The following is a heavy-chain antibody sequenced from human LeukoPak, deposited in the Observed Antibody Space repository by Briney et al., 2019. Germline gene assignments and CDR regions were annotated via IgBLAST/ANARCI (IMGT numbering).Heavy chain of an antibody. CDR1: GYTFTRYY. J-gene: IGHJ6*02. Sequence: ASVKVSCKASGYTFTRYYMHWVRQAPGQGLEWVGIINPSGGSTSYAQKFQGRVAMARDTSTSTVYMELSSLRSEDTAVYYCARVLTSSYGMDVWGQGTTVTVSS. V-gene: IGHV1-46*01. CDR3: ARVLTSSYGMDV. CDR2: INPSGGST. D-gene: IGHD4/OR15-4a*01.